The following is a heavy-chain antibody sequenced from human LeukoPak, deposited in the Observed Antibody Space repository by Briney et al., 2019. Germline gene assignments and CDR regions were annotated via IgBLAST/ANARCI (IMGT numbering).Heavy chain of an antibody. CDR1: GFTFSSYA. CDR2: ISGSGGST. D-gene: IGHD3-10*01. Sequence: GGSLRLSCAASGFTFSSYAMSWVRQAPGKGLEWVSAISGSGGSTYYADSAKGRFTISRDNSKNTLYLQMNSLRAEDTAVYYCAKDMGVWFGELLNFDYWGQGTLVTVSS. J-gene: IGHJ4*02. V-gene: IGHV3-23*01. CDR3: AKDMGVWFGELLNFDY.